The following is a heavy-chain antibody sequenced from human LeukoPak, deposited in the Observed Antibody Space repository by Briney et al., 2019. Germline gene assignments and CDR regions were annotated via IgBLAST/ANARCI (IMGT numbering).Heavy chain of an antibody. V-gene: IGHV3-30*04. J-gene: IGHJ6*02. CDR2: ISYDGSNK. Sequence: GGSLRLSCAASGFTFSSYAMHWVRQAPGKGLEWVAIISYDGSNKYYVDSVKGRFTISRDNSKNTLYLQVNSLRAEDTAVYYCAKDHSGNAGSYYYYAMDVWGQGTTVAVSS. CDR3: AKDHSGNAGSYYYYAMDV. CDR1: GFTFSSYA.